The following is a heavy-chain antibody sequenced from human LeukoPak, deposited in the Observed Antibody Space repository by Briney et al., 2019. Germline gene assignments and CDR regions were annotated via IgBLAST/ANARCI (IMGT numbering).Heavy chain of an antibody. Sequence: ASVKVSCKASGYTFTYRYLHWVRQAPGQALGWMGWITPFNGNTNYAQKFQDRVTITRDRSMSTAYMELSRLRSDDTAVYYCARDVIYASEIYSYGDSWGQGTLVTVSS. CDR2: ITPFNGNT. J-gene: IGHJ4*02. CDR3: ARDVIYASEIYSYGDS. CDR1: GYTFTYRY. D-gene: IGHD3-16*01. V-gene: IGHV1-45*02.